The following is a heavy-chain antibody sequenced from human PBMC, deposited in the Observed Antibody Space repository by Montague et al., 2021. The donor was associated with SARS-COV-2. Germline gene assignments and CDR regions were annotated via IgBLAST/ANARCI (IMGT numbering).Heavy chain of an antibody. CDR3: VSGRDGSYSHFHF. J-gene: IGHJ1*01. CDR2: IFFNRGP. V-gene: IGHV4-59*01. Sequence: SETLSLTCTVSGVSINEYFWTWIRQTPGKGLEWIGYIFFNRGPIHNASRKNRVTISLDTSKSQVSLRLTSVTAADTAVYFCVSGRDGSYSHFHFWGQGALVTVSS. CDR1: GVSINEYF. D-gene: IGHD4-11*01.